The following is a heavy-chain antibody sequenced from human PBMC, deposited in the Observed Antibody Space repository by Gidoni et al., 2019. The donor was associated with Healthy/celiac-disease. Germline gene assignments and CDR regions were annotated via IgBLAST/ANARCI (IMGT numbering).Heavy chain of an antibody. V-gene: IGHV4-31*03. D-gene: IGHD4-17*01. Sequence: QVQLQESCPGLVKPSQTLSLTCTVSGGSISSGGYYWSWIRQHPGKGLEWIGYIYYSGSTYYNPSLKSRVTISVDTSKNQFSLKLSSVTAADTAVYYCARDHVTTAKGYYYGMDVWGQGTTVTVSS. CDR3: ARDHVTTAKGYYYGMDV. CDR2: IYYSGST. CDR1: GGSISSGGYY. J-gene: IGHJ6*02.